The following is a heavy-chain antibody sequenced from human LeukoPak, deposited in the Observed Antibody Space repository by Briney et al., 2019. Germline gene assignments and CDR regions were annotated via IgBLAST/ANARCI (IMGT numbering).Heavy chain of an antibody. Sequence: GGSLRLSCAASGVTLSSFAMSWARQAPGKGLEWVSGISSSGSGDNTYYADSVKGRFTISRDNSKNTLYLQMNSLRAEDTAVYYCARVKFQHPHGTGYEYWGQGTLVTVSS. CDR1: GVTLSSFA. CDR3: ARVKFQHPHGTGYEY. V-gene: IGHV3-23*01. D-gene: IGHD2-8*02. J-gene: IGHJ4*02. CDR2: ISSSGSGDNT.